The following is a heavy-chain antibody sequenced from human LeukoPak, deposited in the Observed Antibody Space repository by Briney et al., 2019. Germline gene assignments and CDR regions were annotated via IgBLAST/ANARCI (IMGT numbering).Heavy chain of an antibody. D-gene: IGHD5-24*01. CDR3: ARDRRAATSYYYYGMDV. CDR1: GFTFSSYA. CDR2: IYSGGST. J-gene: IGHJ6*02. V-gene: IGHV3-66*01. Sequence: GGSLRLSCAASGFTFSSYAMHWVRQAPGKGLEWVSIIYSGGSTYYADSVKGRFTISRDNSKNTLYLQMNSLRAEDTAVYYCARDRRAATSYYYYGMDVWGQGTTVTVSS.